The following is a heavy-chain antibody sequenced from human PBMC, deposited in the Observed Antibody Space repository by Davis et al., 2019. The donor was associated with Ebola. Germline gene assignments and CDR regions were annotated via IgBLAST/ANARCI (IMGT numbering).Heavy chain of an antibody. J-gene: IGHJ3*02. CDR2: IGDNGEAT. V-gene: IGHV3-23*01. D-gene: IGHD3-22*01. CDR1: GFTFTTFP. CDR3: ARDFPAQDSRGYYHNTFDI. Sequence: GESLKISCAASGFTFTTFPMAWVRQAPGKGLEWVATIGDNGEATHFADSVKGRFTISRDNAKNSLYLQMNSLRDEDTAVYYCARDFPAQDSRGYYHNTFDIWGQGTMVTVSS.